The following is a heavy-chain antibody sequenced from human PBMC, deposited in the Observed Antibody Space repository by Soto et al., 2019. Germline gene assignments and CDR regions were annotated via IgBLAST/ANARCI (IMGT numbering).Heavy chain of an antibody. Sequence: ASVKVSCKASGYTFTNYYIHWVRQAPGQGPEWMGIINPGDGRTTYTQKFQGRVTMIRDTSTSTVYMELSSLRSEDTAVYYCAIVSGSYWHFDYWGQGTLVTVSS. CDR3: AIVSGSYWHFDY. V-gene: IGHV1-46*01. CDR1: GYTFTNYY. CDR2: INPGDGRT. D-gene: IGHD1-26*01. J-gene: IGHJ4*02.